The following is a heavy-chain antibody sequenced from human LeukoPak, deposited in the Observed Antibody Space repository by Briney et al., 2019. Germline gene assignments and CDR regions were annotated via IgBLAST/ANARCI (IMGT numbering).Heavy chain of an antibody. V-gene: IGHV3-23*01. J-gene: IGHJ4*02. CDR3: AKGAYDYIEIAYFDY. CDR2: IIGSSGST. Sequence: GGSLRLSCVASGFSFNSYAMNWVRQAPGKGLEWVSLIIGSSGSTFCADSVKGRFTISRDKSKNTLYLQMNSLRAEDTAVYYCAKGAYDYIEIAYFDYWGQGSLVTVSS. D-gene: IGHD5-12*01. CDR1: GFSFNSYA.